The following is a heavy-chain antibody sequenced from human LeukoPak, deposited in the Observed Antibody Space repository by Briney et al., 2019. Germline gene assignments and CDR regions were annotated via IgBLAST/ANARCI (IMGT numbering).Heavy chain of an antibody. Sequence: SETLSLTCTVSGGSIRSSSYYWGWIRQPPGEGLEWIGSIYYSGSTYYNASLKSRGTISVDTSKNQFSLKLNSVTAADTAVYFCARQVVAVAGTGYFDYWGQGTLVTVSS. CDR1: GGSIRSSSYY. D-gene: IGHD6-19*01. V-gene: IGHV4-39*01. J-gene: IGHJ4*02. CDR2: IYYSGST. CDR3: ARQVVAVAGTGYFDY.